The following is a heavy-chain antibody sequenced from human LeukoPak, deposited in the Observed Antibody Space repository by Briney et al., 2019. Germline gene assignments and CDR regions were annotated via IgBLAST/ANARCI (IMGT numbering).Heavy chain of an antibody. V-gene: IGHV3-23*01. Sequence: GGSLRLSCVTSGISFSANSMNWVRQAPGGGLEWVSAISGSGGSTYYADSVKGRFTISRDNSKNTLYLQMNSLRAKDTAVYYCAKDTSSSWYSGAFDIWGQGTMVTVSS. CDR2: ISGSGGST. CDR3: AKDTSSSWYSGAFDI. CDR1: GISFSANS. D-gene: IGHD6-13*01. J-gene: IGHJ3*02.